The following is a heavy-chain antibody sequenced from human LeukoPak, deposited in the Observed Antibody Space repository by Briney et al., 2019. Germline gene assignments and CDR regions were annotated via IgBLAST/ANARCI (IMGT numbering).Heavy chain of an antibody. J-gene: IGHJ4*02. D-gene: IGHD2/OR15-2a*01. V-gene: IGHV1-8*01. CDR1: GYTFTTYD. Sequence: ASVKVSCNAFGYTFTTYDINWVRQATGQGLEWMGWVNPSSGVTRYAQKFQGRVTMTRDTSASTAYMELSSLRSEDTAVYYCARDTFGSSRPSDYWGQGTLVTVSS. CDR2: VNPSSGVT. CDR3: ARDTFGSSRPSDY.